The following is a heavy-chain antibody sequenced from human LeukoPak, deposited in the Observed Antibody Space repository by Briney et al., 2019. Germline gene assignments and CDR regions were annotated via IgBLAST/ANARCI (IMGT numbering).Heavy chain of an antibody. V-gene: IGHV3-48*03. CDR3: ARDHEWSHDY. Sequence: AGGSLRLSCAASGFTFSKSEMNWVRQAPGKGLEWVSYISSSGKTVDYADSVKGRFTISRDNAKNSMYLQMNSLRAEDTSVYYCARDHEWSHDYWGQGTLVTVSS. D-gene: IGHD3-3*01. J-gene: IGHJ4*02. CDR2: ISSSGKTV. CDR1: GFTFSKSE.